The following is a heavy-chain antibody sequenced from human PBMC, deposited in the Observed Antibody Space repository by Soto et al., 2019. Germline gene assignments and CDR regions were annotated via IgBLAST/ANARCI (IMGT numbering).Heavy chain of an antibody. J-gene: IGHJ6*02. CDR2: IWYDGSNK. CDR3: ARDRAGYYYYYGMDV. D-gene: IGHD3-10*01. CDR1: GFTFSSYG. Sequence: SLRLSCAASGFTFSSYGMHWVRQAPGKGLEWVAVIWYDGSNKYYADSVKGRFTISRGNSKNTLYLQMNSLRAEDTAVYYCARDRAGYYYYYGMDVWGQGTTVTVSS. V-gene: IGHV3-33*01.